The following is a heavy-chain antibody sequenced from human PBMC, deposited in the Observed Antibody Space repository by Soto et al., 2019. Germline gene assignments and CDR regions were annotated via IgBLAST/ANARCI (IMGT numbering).Heavy chain of an antibody. D-gene: IGHD2-21*02. CDR2: IIPIFGTA. CDR1: GGTFSSYA. J-gene: IGHJ5*02. Sequence: QVQLVQSGAEVKKPGSSVKVSCKASGGTFSSYAISWVRQAPGQGLEWMGGIIPIFGTANYAQKFQGRVTITADESTSTAYMELSSLRSEDTAVYYCARGVYCGGDCYRWFDPWGQGNLVTVSS. V-gene: IGHV1-69*01. CDR3: ARGVYCGGDCYRWFDP.